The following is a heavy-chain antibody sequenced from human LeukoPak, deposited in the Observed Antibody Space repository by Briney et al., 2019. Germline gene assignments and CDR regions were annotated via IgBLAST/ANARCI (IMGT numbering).Heavy chain of an antibody. CDR2: INHSGST. CDR3: ARVISSSPASSWYRNYYYGMDV. D-gene: IGHD6-13*01. V-gene: IGHV4-34*01. Sequence: SETLSLTCAVYGGSFSGYYWSWIRQPPGKGLEWIGEINHSGSTNYNPSLKSRVTISVDTSKNQFSLKLSSVTAADTAVYYCARVISSSPASSWYRNYYYGMDVWGQGTTVTVSS. J-gene: IGHJ6*02. CDR1: GGSFSGYY.